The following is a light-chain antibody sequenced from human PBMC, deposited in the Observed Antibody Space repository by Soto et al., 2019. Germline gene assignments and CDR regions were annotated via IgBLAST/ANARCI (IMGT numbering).Light chain of an antibody. CDR1: SSNIGSNT. V-gene: IGLV1-44*01. Sequence: QSVLTQPPSASGTPGQRVTISCSGSSSNIGSNTVNWYQQLPGTAPKLLIYSNNQRHSGVPDRFSCSKSGTSASLAISGLQSEDEADYYCAALDDSLNGYVFGTGTKLTVL. J-gene: IGLJ1*01. CDR2: SNN. CDR3: AALDDSLNGYV.